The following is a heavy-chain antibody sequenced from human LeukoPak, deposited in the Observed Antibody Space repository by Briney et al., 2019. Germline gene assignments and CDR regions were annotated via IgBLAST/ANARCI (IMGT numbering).Heavy chain of an antibody. CDR3: ARRRGSGKLFDY. D-gene: IGHD6-19*01. V-gene: IGHV1-2*02. CDR2: INPNSGGT. J-gene: IGHJ4*02. CDR1: GGTFSSYA. Sequence: ASVKVSCKASGGTFSSYAISWVRQAPGQGLEWMGWINPNSGGTNYAQKFQGRVTMTRDTSISTAYMELSRLRSDDTAVYYCARRRGSGKLFDYWGQGTLVTVSS.